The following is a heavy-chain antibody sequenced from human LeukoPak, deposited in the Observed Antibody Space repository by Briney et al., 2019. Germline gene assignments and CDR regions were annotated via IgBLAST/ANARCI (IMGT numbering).Heavy chain of an antibody. CDR3: AREPRQHFLGYCSGGSCYSTAWFDP. D-gene: IGHD2-15*01. V-gene: IGHV1-69*04. Sequence: ASVKVSCKASGGTFSSYAISWVRQAPGQGLEWMGRIIPILGIANCAQKFQGRVTITADKSTSTAYMELSSLRSEDTAVYYCAREPRQHFLGYCSGGSCYSTAWFDPWGQGTLVTVSS. J-gene: IGHJ5*02. CDR2: IIPILGIA. CDR1: GGTFSSYA.